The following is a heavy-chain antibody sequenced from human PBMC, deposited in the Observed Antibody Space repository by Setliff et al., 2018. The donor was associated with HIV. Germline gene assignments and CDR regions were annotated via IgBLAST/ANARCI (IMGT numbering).Heavy chain of an antibody. CDR2: INVGNGDT. CDR1: GYTFTTYS. V-gene: IGHV1-3*01. CDR3: ARGALLAVFDFDH. Sequence: GASVKVSCKASGYTFTTYSLPWVRQAPGHSLEWMGWINVGNGDTKYSPELQGRISITRDTSANTAYMELSSLRSDDTAVYFCARGALLAVFDFDHWGQGTQVTVSS. J-gene: IGHJ4*02. D-gene: IGHD3-10*01.